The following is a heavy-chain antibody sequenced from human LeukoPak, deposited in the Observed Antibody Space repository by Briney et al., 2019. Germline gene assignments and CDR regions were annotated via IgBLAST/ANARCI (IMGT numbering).Heavy chain of an antibody. J-gene: IGHJ4*02. CDR2: IYYSGNT. CDR3: ARTVAGKLVFDD. Sequence: WIRQAPGKGLEWIGSIYYSGNTYDSPSLKSRVTTSVDTSKNQFSLKLSSVTAADTAMYYCARTVAGKLVFDDWGQGTLVTVSS. V-gene: IGHV4-39*07. D-gene: IGHD6-19*01.